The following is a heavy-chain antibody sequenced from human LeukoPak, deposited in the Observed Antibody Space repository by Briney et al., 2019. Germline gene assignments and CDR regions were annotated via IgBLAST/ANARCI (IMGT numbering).Heavy chain of an antibody. CDR1: GFTLSSYG. D-gene: IGHD3-22*01. J-gene: IGHJ6*02. Sequence: PGGSLRLSCAASGFTLSSYGMHWVRQAPGKGLEWVAVISYDGSNKYYADSVKGRSTISRDNSKNTLYLQMNSLRAEDTAVYYCAKEGYDSSGYSGYYGMDVWGQGTTVTVSS. CDR2: ISYDGSNK. V-gene: IGHV3-30*18. CDR3: AKEGYDSSGYSGYYGMDV.